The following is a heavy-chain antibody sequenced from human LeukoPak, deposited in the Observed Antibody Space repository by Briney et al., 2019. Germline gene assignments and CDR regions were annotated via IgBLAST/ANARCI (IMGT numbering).Heavy chain of an antibody. J-gene: IGHJ1*01. V-gene: IGHV3-30*18. CDR1: GFTFSSYG. Sequence: GGSLRLSCAASGFTFSSYGMHWVRQAPGKGLEWVAVISYDGSNKYYADSVKGRFTISRDNSKNTLYLQMNSLRAEDTAVYYCAKMDCGGDCYGGPLNEYFQHWGQGTLVTVSS. D-gene: IGHD2-21*02. CDR3: AKMDCGGDCYGGPLNEYFQH. CDR2: ISYDGSNK.